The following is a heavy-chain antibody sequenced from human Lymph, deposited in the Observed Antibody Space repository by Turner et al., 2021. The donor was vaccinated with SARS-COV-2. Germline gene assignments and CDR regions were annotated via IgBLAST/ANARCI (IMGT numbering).Heavy chain of an antibody. Sequence: QVQLQESVPRLVKPVETLSLTCTVSGGSMNSNYWSWIRQHPGKRLEWIGYIYYRGSTNYNPSLESRVTISVDTSRNQFSLNLTAVTAADTAIYYCARETVNNWVDPWGQGTLVTVSS. V-gene: IGHV4-59*01. CDR3: ARETVNNWVDP. J-gene: IGHJ5*02. D-gene: IGHD2-21*02. CDR1: GGSMNSNY. CDR2: IYYRGST.